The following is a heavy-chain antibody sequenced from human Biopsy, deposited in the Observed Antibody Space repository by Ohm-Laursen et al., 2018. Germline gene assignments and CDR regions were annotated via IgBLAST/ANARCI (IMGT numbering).Heavy chain of an antibody. V-gene: IGHV4-59*08. D-gene: IGHD3-22*01. CDR2: VYYSGST. Sequence: GTLSLTCTVSGGSISSYYWTWIRQPPGKGLEWIGDVYYSGSTNRNPSLKSRFTILVETSKNQFSLKLNSVTAADTAVYYCGRREVVITHDAFDTWGQGTMVGVSS. CDR3: GRREVVITHDAFDT. J-gene: IGHJ3*02. CDR1: GGSISSYY.